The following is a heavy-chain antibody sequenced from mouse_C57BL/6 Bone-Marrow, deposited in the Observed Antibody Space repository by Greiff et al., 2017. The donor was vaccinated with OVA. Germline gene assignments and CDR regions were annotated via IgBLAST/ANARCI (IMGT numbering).Heavy chain of an antibody. CDR3: ARGERYYDYDRDYFDY. D-gene: IGHD2-4*01. CDR1: GYTFTSYW. V-gene: IGHV1-69*01. CDR2: IDPSDSYT. J-gene: IGHJ2*01. Sequence: VQLQQPGAELVLPGASVKLSCKASGYTFTSYWMHWVKQRPGQGLEWIGEIDPSDSYTNYNQKFKGKSTLTVDKSSSTAYVQLSSLTSEDSAVYYGARGERYYDYDRDYFDYWGQGTTLTVSS.